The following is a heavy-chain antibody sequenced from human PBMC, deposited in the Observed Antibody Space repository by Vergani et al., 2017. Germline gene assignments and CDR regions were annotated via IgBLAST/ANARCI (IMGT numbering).Heavy chain of an antibody. J-gene: IGHJ6*02. D-gene: IGHD6-19*01. Sequence: EVPLVQSGAEVTKPGESLRISCKGSGYSFTSYWISWVRQMPGKGLEWMGRIDPSDSYTNYSPSFQGHVTISADKSISTAYLQWSSLKASDTAMYYCARQVAVAGKCWGTYYYFCMDVWGQGTTVTVSS. CDR3: ARQVAVAGKCWGTYYYFCMDV. CDR2: IDPSDSYT. V-gene: IGHV5-10-1*01. CDR1: GYSFTSYW.